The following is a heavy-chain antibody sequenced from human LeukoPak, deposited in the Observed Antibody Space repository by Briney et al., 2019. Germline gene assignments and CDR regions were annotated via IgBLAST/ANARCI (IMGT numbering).Heavy chain of an antibody. J-gene: IGHJ4*02. D-gene: IGHD6-19*01. CDR3: AKAVSGWVTKVCFDY. Sequence: GGSLRLSCAASGFTLSNYWVHWVRQAPGEGLVWVSRINEPGTWPTYEDSVRGRFTISRDNAKNTVSLQMNSLRAEDTAVYYCAKAVSGWVTKVCFDYWGQGTLVTVSS. CDR2: INEPGTWP. CDR1: GFTLSNYW. V-gene: IGHV3-74*03.